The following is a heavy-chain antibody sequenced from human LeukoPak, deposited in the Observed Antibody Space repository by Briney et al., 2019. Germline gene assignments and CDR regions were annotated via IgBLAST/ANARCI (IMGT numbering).Heavy chain of an antibody. CDR2: IYTSGST. D-gene: IGHD5-24*01. Sequence: SETLSLTCTVSGGSISSGSYYWSWIRQPAGKGLEWIGRIYTSGSTNYNPSLKSRVTISVDTSKNQFSLKLSSVTAADTAVYYCVRGDGYKDFDYWGQGTLVTVSS. J-gene: IGHJ4*02. CDR3: VRGDGYKDFDY. V-gene: IGHV4-61*02. CDR1: GGSISSGSYY.